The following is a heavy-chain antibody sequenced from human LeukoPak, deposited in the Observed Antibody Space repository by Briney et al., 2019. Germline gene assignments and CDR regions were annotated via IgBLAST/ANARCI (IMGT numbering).Heavy chain of an antibody. D-gene: IGHD6-13*01. Sequence: PGGSLRLSCAASGFIFSDHYMDWVRQAPGKGLEWVGRAKKKVNSYTTIYAASVKGRFTISRDDSKSIAYLQMNSLKTEDTAVYYCTRDQAAAAHSYGMDVWGQGTTVTVSS. CDR1: GFIFSDHY. CDR2: AKKKVNSYTT. V-gene: IGHV3-72*01. CDR3: TRDQAAAAHSYGMDV. J-gene: IGHJ6*02.